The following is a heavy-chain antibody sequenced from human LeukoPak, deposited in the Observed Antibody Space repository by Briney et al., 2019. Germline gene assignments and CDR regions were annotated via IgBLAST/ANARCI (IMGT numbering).Heavy chain of an antibody. D-gene: IGHD3-10*01. CDR1: GFTFSSYA. Sequence: PGGSLRLSCAASGFTFSSYAMSWVRQAPGKGLEWVSAISGSGGSTYYADSVKGRFTISRDNSKNTLYLQMNSLRAEDTAVYYCAKGVGSKYGSGRDYYYYYGMDVWGQGTTVTVSS. CDR2: ISGSGGST. J-gene: IGHJ6*02. CDR3: AKGVGSKYGSGRDYYYYYGMDV. V-gene: IGHV3-23*01.